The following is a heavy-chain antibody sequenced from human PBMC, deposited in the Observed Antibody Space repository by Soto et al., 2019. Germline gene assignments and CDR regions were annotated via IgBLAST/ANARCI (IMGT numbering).Heavy chain of an antibody. J-gene: IGHJ4*02. CDR3: TKARLFGSAWYVEYFDS. CDR2: ISDTSIDT. Sequence: GGSLRLSCVASRFTFGDYPMNWVRQAPGKGLEWVSGISDTSIDTYYADSVKGRFTISRDNSQSMLFLHMSSLRAEDTAVYFCTKARLFGSAWYVEYFDSWGLGTLVTVSS. CDR1: RFTFGDYP. V-gene: IGHV3-23*01. D-gene: IGHD6-19*01.